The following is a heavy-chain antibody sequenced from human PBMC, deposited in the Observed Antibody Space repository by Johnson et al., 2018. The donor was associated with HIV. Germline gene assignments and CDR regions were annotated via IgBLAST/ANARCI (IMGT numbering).Heavy chain of an antibody. J-gene: IGHJ3*02. CDR2: ISSSGVTK. D-gene: IGHD3-3*01. CDR3: ARVTIFGVTKVDAFDI. Sequence: QVQLVESGGDLVKPGGSLRLSCAASGFSFSDYYMSWIRQAPGKGLQWVSFISSSGVTKYYADSVKGRFTISRDNAKNSLYLQMNSLRAEDTALYYCARVTIFGVTKVDAFDIWGQGTMVTVSS. V-gene: IGHV3-11*01. CDR1: GFSFSDYY.